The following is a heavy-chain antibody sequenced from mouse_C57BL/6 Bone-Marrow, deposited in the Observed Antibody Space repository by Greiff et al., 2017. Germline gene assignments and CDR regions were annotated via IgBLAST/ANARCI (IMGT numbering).Heavy chain of an antibody. Sequence: EVQLQQSGAELVRPGASVKLSCTASGFNIKDDYMHWVKQRPEQGLEWIGWIDPENGDTEYASKFQGKATITADTSSNTAYLQLSSLTSEDTAVYYCTLYYDYIYYALDYWGQGTSVTVSS. CDR1: GFNIKDDY. CDR2: IDPENGDT. J-gene: IGHJ4*01. V-gene: IGHV14-4*01. D-gene: IGHD2-4*01. CDR3: TLYYDYIYYALDY.